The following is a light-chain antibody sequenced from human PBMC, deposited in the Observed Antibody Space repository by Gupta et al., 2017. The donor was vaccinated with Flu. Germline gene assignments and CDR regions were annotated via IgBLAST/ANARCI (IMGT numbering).Light chain of an antibody. CDR3: SAYTSSSTGV. J-gene: IGLJ1*01. Sequence: QSALTQPASVSGSPGQSITISCTGISSDVGGYNYVSWYPQHPGKAPKLRIYDVSNRPAGVSTRFSGSKSGNTASLTISGLQAEDEADYYCSAYTSSSTGVFGTGTKVTVL. V-gene: IGLV2-14*01. CDR2: DVS. CDR1: SSDVGGYNY.